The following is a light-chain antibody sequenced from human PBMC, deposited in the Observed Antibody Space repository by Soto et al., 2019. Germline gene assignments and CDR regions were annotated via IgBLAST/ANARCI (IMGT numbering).Light chain of an antibody. J-gene: IGKJ3*01. CDR1: QSVSSS. Sequence: EIVLTQSPDTLSLSPGERATLSCRASQSVSSSLAWYQQKPGQAPRLLIYDPSNRATAIPARFSGSGSGTAFTLTISSLEPEDFAVYYCQQRSNWPPEVTFGPGTKVDIK. V-gene: IGKV3-11*01. CDR3: QQRSNWPPEVT. CDR2: DPS.